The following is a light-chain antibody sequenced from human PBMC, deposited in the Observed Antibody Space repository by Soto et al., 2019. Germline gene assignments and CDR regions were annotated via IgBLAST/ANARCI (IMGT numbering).Light chain of an antibody. CDR3: QQYGSSLIT. J-gene: IGKJ5*01. CDR1: QSVSNSY. V-gene: IGKV3-20*01. CDR2: GAS. Sequence: EIVLTQSPGTLSLSPGERATLSCRASQSVSNSYLAWYQQKPGQAPRLLIYGASSRATGIPDRFSGSGSGTGFTLTISSLEPEDFAVYYCQQYGSSLITFGQGTRLEIK.